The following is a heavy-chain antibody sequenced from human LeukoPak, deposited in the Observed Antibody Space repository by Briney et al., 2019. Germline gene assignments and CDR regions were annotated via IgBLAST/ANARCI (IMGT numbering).Heavy chain of an antibody. Sequence: ASVKVSCKASGYTFTGYYMHWVRQAPGQGLEWMGWINPNSGGTNYAQKFQGRVTMSRDTSISTAYMELSRLRSDDTAVYYCASSIAAAGRLLYYYYGMDVWGQGTLVTVSS. CDR2: INPNSGGT. CDR3: ASSIAAAGRLLYYYYGMDV. J-gene: IGHJ6*02. V-gene: IGHV1-2*02. D-gene: IGHD6-13*01. CDR1: GYTFTGYY.